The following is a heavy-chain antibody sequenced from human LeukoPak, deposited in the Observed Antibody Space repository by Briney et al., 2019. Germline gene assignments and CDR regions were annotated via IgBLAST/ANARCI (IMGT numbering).Heavy chain of an antibody. D-gene: IGHD1-26*01. Sequence: NPSETLTLTCTVSGGSISNCNYYWGRIRQPPGKGLEWIGSIYYSGSTYYNPSLKRRVTISVDTSKNQFSLKLSSVTAADTAVYFCARLAIVGATTGNLDYWGQGTLVTVSS. V-gene: IGHV4-39*01. CDR2: IYYSGST. CDR1: GGSISNCNYY. CDR3: ARLAIVGATTGNLDY. J-gene: IGHJ4*02.